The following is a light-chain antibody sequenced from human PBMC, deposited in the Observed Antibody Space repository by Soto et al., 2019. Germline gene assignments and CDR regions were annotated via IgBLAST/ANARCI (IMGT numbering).Light chain of an antibody. V-gene: IGKV2-30*01. CDR3: MQGTHWPPYT. CDR2: KVS. CDR1: QSLAYIDGNTY. J-gene: IGKJ2*01. Sequence: EVVMPQSPLSLPVTLGQPASISCRSSQSLAYIDGNTYLSWFQQRPGQSPRRLIYKVSNRESGVTDRFRGSGSGTDFTLKISRVEAEDVGVYYCMQGTHWPPYTFGQGTKLEIK.